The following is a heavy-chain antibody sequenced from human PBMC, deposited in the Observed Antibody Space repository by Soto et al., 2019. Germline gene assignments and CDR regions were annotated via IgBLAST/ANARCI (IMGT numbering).Heavy chain of an antibody. CDR3: AKVLTPLVYYYYGMDV. Sequence: EVQLLESGGGLVQPGGSLRLSCAASGFTFSSYAMSWVRQAPGKGLEWVSAISGSGGSTYYADSVKGRFTISRDNSKNTLYQQMNSLRAEETAVYYCAKVLTPLVYYYYGMDVWGQGTTVTVSS. CDR1: GFTFSSYA. J-gene: IGHJ6*02. V-gene: IGHV3-23*01. D-gene: IGHD1-26*01. CDR2: ISGSGGST.